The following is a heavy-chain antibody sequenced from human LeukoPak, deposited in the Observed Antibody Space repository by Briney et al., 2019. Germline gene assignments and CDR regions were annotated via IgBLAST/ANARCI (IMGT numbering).Heavy chain of an antibody. CDR1: VYTFTGYY. CDR3: ARRHYYYGSGSYPYYYFDY. J-gene: IGHJ4*02. CDR2: INPNSGGT. V-gene: IGHV1-2*02. Sequence: ASVKVSCKASVYTFTGYYLHWVRQAPGQGLEWMGWINPNSGGTNYAQKFQGRVTLTRDTSLSTAYMELSRLRSDDAAVYYCARRHYYYGSGSYPYYYFDYWGQGTLVTVSS. D-gene: IGHD3-10*01.